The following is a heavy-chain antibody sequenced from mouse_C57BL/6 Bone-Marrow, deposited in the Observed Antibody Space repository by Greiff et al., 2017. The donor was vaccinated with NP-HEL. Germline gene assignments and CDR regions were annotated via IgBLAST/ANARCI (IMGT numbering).Heavy chain of an antibody. D-gene: IGHD3-2*02. J-gene: IGHJ2*01. CDR3: ATGLLLYYFDY. CDR2: INPYNGGT. CDR1: GYTFTDYC. Sequence: EVQLQQSGPVLVKPGASVKMSCKASGYTFTDYCMNWVKQSPGKGLEWIGVINPYNGGTSYNEKFKGKATLTVDKSSSTAYMELNSLTSEDSAVYYCATGLLLYYFDYWGQGTTLTVAS. V-gene: IGHV1-19*01.